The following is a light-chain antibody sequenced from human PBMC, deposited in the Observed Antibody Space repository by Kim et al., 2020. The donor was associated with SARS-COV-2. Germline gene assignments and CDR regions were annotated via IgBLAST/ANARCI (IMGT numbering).Light chain of an antibody. CDR3: QSYDSSLSAL. V-gene: IGLV1-40*01. J-gene: IGLJ2*01. CDR1: SSNIGAGYD. CDR2: GNS. Sequence: QSVLTQPPSVSGAPGQRFTITCTGSSSNIGAGYDVHWYQQVPGSAPKLLLHGNSTRRSGVPDRFSGSKSRASASLAITGLQAEDEADYYCQSYDSSLSALFGGGTQLTVL.